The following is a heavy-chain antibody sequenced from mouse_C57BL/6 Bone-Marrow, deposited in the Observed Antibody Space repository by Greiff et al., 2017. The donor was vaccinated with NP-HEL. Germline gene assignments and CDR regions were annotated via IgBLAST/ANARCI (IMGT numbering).Heavy chain of an antibody. J-gene: IGHJ4*01. D-gene: IGHD1-1*02. CDR2: IDPSDSET. Sequence: QVQLQQPGAELVRPGSSVKLSCKASGYTFTSYWMHWVKQRPIQGLEWIGNIDPSDSETHYTQKFKDKATLTVDKSSSTAYMQLSSLTSEDSAVYYCARYGGYYYAMDYWGQGTSVTVSS. V-gene: IGHV1-52*01. CDR1: GYTFTSYW. CDR3: ARYGGYYYAMDY.